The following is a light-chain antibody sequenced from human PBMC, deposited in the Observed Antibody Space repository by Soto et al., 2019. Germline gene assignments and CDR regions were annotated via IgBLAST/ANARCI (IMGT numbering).Light chain of an antibody. Sequence: EIVLTQSPGTLSLSPGERATLSCRASQSVSSSYLAWYQQQPGQAPRLLIYGASSRATGIPDRFSGSGSGTDFTLIISRLEPEDFAVYYCQLYGSSPRALTFGGGTKVEIK. V-gene: IGKV3-20*01. J-gene: IGKJ4*01. CDR1: QSVSSSY. CDR3: QLYGSSPRALT. CDR2: GAS.